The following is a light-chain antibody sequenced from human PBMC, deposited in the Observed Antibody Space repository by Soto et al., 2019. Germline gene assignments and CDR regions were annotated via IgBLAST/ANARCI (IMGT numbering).Light chain of an antibody. CDR2: DAS. Sequence: EIVLTRSPATLSLSPGERATLSCRASQSVSSSLAWYQQKPGQAPRLLIYDASNRATGIPARFSGSGSGTDFTLTISSLEPEDFAVYYCQQRSNRPRTFGQGTKLEIK. CDR1: QSVSSS. V-gene: IGKV3-11*01. J-gene: IGKJ2*01. CDR3: QQRSNRPRT.